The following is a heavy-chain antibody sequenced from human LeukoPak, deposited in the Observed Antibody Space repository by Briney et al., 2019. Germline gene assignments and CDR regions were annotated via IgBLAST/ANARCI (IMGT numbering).Heavy chain of an antibody. J-gene: IGHJ4*02. CDR3: AKARYCSGGSCYSDY. CDR1: GFTFSSYA. D-gene: IGHD2-15*01. Sequence: GGSLRLSCAASGFTFSSYAMSWVRQAPGKGLAWVSSISGSGGSTYHADSVKGRFTISRDNSKNTLYLQMNSLRAEDTAVYYCAKARYCSGGSCYSDYWGQGTLVTVSS. CDR2: ISGSGGST. V-gene: IGHV3-23*01.